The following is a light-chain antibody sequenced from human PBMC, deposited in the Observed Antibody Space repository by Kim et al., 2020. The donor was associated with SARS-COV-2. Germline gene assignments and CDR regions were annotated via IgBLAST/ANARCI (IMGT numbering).Light chain of an antibody. CDR1: QTVDLNF. V-gene: IGKV3-20*01. CDR3: HQYAKSPKT. CDR2: DAS. J-gene: IGKJ2*01. Sequence: EIVLTQSPGTLSLSPGQRATLSCRASQTVDLNFLAWYQQVPGLPPRLLIYDASIRATDIPDRFSGSASGTDFTLTIDRLQPEDFAVYFCHQYAKSPKTVSQGTSWRS.